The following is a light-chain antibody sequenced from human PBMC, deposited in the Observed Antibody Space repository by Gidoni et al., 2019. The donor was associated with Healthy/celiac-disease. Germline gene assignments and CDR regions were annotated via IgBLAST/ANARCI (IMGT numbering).Light chain of an antibody. J-gene: IGLJ2*01. CDR3: SSYTSSSTLV. Sequence: QSALTQPASVSGSPGRSITISCTGTSSHVGSYNYVSWYQQHPGKAPKLMIYDVSNRPSGVSNRFSGSKSGNTASLTISGLQAEDEADYYCSSYTSSSTLVFGGGTKLTVL. V-gene: IGLV2-14*01. CDR2: DVS. CDR1: SSHVGSYNY.